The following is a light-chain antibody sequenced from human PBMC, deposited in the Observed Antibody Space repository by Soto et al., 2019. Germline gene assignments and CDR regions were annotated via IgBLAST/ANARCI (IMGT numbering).Light chain of an antibody. J-gene: IGLJ1*01. CDR1: SSDVGSYNL. CDR3: CLYAGSSTCV. Sequence: SALTQPASVSGSPGQSISLSCTGTSSDVGSYNLVSWYQQHPGKAPKLMIYEVSKRPSGVSNRFSGSKSGNTASLTISGLHAEDEADYYCCLYAGSSTCVFGTGTKFTGL. CDR2: EVS. V-gene: IGLV2-23*02.